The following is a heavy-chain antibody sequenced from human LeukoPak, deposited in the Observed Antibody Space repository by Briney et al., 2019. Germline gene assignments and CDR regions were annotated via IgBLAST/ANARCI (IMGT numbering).Heavy chain of an antibody. CDR2: ISTYNGNT. D-gene: IGHD6-6*01. V-gene: IGHV1-18*01. CDR3: ARDLESSSSLDY. J-gene: IGHJ4*02. CDR1: GYSFSDYG. Sequence: ASVKVSCKASGYSFSDYGISWVRQAPGQGLEWMGWISTYNGNTNYAQNLQGRVAMTTDTSTSTAYMELRSLRSDDTAVYYCARDLESSSSLDYWGQGTLVTVSS.